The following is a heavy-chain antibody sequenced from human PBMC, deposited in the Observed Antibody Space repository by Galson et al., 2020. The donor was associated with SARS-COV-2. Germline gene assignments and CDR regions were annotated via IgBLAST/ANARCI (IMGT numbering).Heavy chain of an antibody. V-gene: IGHV3-48*03. CDR3: ASPYLAAASFFGAFDI. CDR1: GFTFSDYE. CDR2: ISSSGTNI. D-gene: IGHD6-13*01. J-gene: IGHJ3*02. Sequence: GESLKISCAGSGFTFSDYEMNWVRQGPGKGLECISYISSSGTNIYYADSLKGRFTISRDNAKNSLYLQMTSLRAEDTAVYYCASPYLAAASFFGAFDIWGPGTMVTVSS.